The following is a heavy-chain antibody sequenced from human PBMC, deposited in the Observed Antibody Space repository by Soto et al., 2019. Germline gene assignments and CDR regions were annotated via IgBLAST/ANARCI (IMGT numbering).Heavy chain of an antibody. D-gene: IGHD2-15*01. CDR3: ARDGQDCSGGSCYSGPLDYYYYGMDV. J-gene: IGHJ6*01. CDR1: GGTFSSYA. V-gene: IGHV1-69*01. Sequence: QVQLVQSGAEVKKPGSSVKVSCKASGGTFSSYAISWVRQAPGQGLEWMGGIIPIFGTANYAQKFQGRVTITADESTSTAYMELSSLRSEDTAVYYCARDGQDCSGGSCYSGPLDYYYYGMDVW. CDR2: IIPIFGTA.